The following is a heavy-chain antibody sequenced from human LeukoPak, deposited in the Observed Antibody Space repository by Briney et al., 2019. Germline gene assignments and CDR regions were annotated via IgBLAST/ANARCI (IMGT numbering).Heavy chain of an antibody. J-gene: IGHJ4*02. CDR1: GGSISSSSYY. Sequence: SETLSLTCTVSGGSISSSSYYWGWIRQPPGKGLEWIGSIYYSGSTYYNPSLKSRVTISVDTSKNQFSLKLSSVTVADTAVYYCARDNELVDFDYWGQGTLVTVSS. CDR3: ARDNELVDFDY. D-gene: IGHD2-2*01. V-gene: IGHV4-39*07. CDR2: IYYSGST.